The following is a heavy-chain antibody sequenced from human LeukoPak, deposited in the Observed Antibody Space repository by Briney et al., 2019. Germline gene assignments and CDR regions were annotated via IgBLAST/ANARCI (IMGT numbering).Heavy chain of an antibody. CDR2: INHSGST. Sequence: SETLSLTCAVYGGSFSGYYWSWIRQPPGKGLEWIGEINHSGSTNYNPSLKSRVTISVDTSKNQFSLKLSSVTAADTAVYYCARGAVGATGGAIGNDAFDIWGQGTMVTVSS. CDR1: GGSFSGYY. CDR3: ARGAVGATGGAIGNDAFDI. J-gene: IGHJ3*02. D-gene: IGHD1-26*01. V-gene: IGHV4-34*01.